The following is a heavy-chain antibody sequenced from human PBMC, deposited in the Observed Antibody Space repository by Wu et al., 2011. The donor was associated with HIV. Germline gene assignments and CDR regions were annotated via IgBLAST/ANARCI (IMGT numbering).Heavy chain of an antibody. Sequence: QVQLVQSGAEVKKPGSSVKASCKASGGTFSRYGISWVRQAPGQGLEWMGRIIPIFGTANYAQKFQGRVTITADESTSTAYMELSSLRSEDTAVYYCARGEGYGDYVRWFDPWGQGTLVTVSS. CDR1: GGTFSRYG. CDR3: ARGEGYGDYVRWFDP. J-gene: IGHJ5*02. V-gene: IGHV1-69*18. D-gene: IGHD4-17*01. CDR2: IIPIFGTA.